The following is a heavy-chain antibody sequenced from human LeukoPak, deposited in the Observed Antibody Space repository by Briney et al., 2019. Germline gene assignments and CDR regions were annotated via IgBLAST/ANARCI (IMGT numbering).Heavy chain of an antibody. CDR1: GFTFEDYG. D-gene: IGHD3-10*01. CDR3: AKDIVKGSASGTFDH. CDR2: ISWNSGHL. Sequence: GGSLRLSCSGSGFTFEDYGMHWVRRAPGKGLEWVASISWNSGHLGYGDSVEGRFTVSRDNVKNSLSLEMNSLRVEDTAFYFSAKDIVKGSASGTFDHWGQGTLVTVSS. J-gene: IGHJ4*02. V-gene: IGHV3-9*01.